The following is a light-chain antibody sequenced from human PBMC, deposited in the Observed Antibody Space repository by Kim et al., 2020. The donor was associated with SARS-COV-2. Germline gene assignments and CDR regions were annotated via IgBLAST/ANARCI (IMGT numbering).Light chain of an antibody. J-gene: IGKJ1*01. V-gene: IGKV3D-7*01. CDR3: KQMSGFPRT. Sequence: RLAPRLLIFSASATATGMPDRFSGSGSGRDFTLTITSRQPEDFAVYDCKQMSGFPRTFCQGTKVDIK. CDR2: SAS.